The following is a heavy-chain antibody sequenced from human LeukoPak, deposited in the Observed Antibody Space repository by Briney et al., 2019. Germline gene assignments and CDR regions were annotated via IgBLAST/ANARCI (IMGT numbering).Heavy chain of an antibody. V-gene: IGHV4-38-2*01. CDR1: GYSISTGYF. CDR2: IFHSGSA. Sequence: PSETLTLTCAVSGYSISTGYFWGWIRQSPGQGLEWIGSIFHSGSASYNPSFKSRVTLSVDTSKNEFSLKLTSVTATDTAIYYCASPRGTYIDYWGQGTLVTVSP. D-gene: IGHD3-16*01. J-gene: IGHJ4*02. CDR3: ASPRGTYIDY.